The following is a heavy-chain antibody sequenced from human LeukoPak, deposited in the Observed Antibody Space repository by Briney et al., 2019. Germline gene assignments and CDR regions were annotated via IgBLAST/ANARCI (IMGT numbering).Heavy chain of an antibody. J-gene: IGHJ4*02. CDR2: IYHSGST. D-gene: IGHD1-26*01. V-gene: IGHV4-30-2*01. Sequence: ASETLSLTCAVSGGSISSGGYSWSWIRQPPGKGLEWIGYIYHSGSTYYNPSLKSRVTISVDRSKNQFSLKLSSVTAADTAVYYCASFPPGGWDDYWGQGTLVTVSS. CDR1: GGSISSGGYS. CDR3: ASFPPGGWDDY.